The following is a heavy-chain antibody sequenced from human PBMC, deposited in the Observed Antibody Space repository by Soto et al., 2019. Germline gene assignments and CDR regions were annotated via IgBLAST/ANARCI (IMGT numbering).Heavy chain of an antibody. V-gene: IGHV3-15*01. CDR3: ATDYPRSLPGY. CDR1: GVTFGNAW. CDR2: INSKTDGGTT. Sequence: GPLRHPCAVSGVTFGNAWGSWVRQAPGKGLEWVGRINSKTDGGTTDYAAPVKGRFTISRDDSKNTLYLQMNSLKTEVTAVYYCATDYPRSLPGYWGQGTPVTGSS. J-gene: IGHJ4*02.